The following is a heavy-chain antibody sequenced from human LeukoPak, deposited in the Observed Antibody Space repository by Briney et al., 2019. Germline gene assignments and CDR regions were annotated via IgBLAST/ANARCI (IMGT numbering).Heavy chain of an antibody. CDR3: ASRHCSGGGCYFAGADPFDY. Sequence: GRSLRLSCAASGFTVSSTYMSWVRQAPGKGLEWVSVIYSGGNIYYIDSVKGRFTISRDTSKNTLYLQMNSLRAEDTAVYFCASRHCSGGGCYFAGADPFDYWGQGTLVTVSS. J-gene: IGHJ4*02. CDR1: GFTVSSTY. D-gene: IGHD2-15*01. CDR2: IYSGGNI. V-gene: IGHV3-53*01.